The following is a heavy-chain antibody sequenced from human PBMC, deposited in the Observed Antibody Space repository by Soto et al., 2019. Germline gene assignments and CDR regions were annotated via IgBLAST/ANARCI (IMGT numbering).Heavy chain of an antibody. V-gene: IGHV3-23*01. D-gene: IGHD1-20*01. CDR2: IGGAGTDT. CDR1: GFTFRDYA. Sequence: EVQLLESGGGLVQPGGSLRLSCAASGFTFRDYAMRWVRQAPGKGLAWVSAIGGAGTDTYYADSVKGQFTISRDNSRNTLYLHMNNMSAAATAVYYCAKDGIPYNGRDDALDIWGQVPMVTVAS. J-gene: IGHJ3*02. CDR3: AKDGIPYNGRDDALDI.